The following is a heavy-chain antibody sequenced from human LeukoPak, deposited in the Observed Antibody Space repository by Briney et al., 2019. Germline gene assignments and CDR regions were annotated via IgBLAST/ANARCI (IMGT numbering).Heavy chain of an antibody. CDR1: GGSFSGYY. V-gene: IGHV4-34*01. Sequence: SETLSLACAVYGGSFSGYYWSWIRQPPGKGLEWIGEINHSGSTNYNPSLKSRVTISVDTSKNQFSLKLSSVTAADTAVYYCARSRNCTNGVCYTKWFDPWGQGTLVTVSS. J-gene: IGHJ5*02. CDR2: INHSGST. CDR3: ARSRNCTNGVCYTKWFDP. D-gene: IGHD2-8*01.